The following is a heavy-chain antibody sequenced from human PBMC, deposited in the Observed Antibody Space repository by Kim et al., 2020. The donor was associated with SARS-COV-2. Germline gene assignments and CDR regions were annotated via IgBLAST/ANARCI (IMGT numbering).Heavy chain of an antibody. V-gene: IGHV3-11*04. D-gene: IGHD3-3*01. CDR2: STI. CDR3: ARDLFFLQV. Sequence: STIYYADSVKGLSTITRDNAKNSLYLQMNSLRAEDTAVYYCARDLFFLQVRGQGTLVTVSS. J-gene: IGHJ4*02.